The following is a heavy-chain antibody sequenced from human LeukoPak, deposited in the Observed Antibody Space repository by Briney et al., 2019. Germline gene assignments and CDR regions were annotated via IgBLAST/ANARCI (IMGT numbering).Heavy chain of an antibody. CDR3: AREAAMDYTWYYYYYYYMDV. V-gene: IGHV3-74*01. J-gene: IGHJ6*03. CDR2: INSDGSST. D-gene: IGHD5-18*01. Sequence: GGSLRLSCAASGFTFSSYWMHWVRQAPGKGLVWVSRINSDGSSTSYADSVKGRFTISRDNAKNSLYLQMNSLRAEDTAVYYCAREAAMDYTWYYYYYYYMDVWGKETTVTISS. CDR1: GFTFSSYW.